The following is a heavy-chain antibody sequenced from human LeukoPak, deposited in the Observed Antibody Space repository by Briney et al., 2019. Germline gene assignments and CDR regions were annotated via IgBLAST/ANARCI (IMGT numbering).Heavy chain of an antibody. D-gene: IGHD6-13*01. Sequence: SETLSLTCTVSGGSISSSSYYWGWIRQPPGKGLEWIGSIYYSGSTYYNPSLKSRVTISVDTSKYQFSLKLRSLTAAVTAVYYCARHPGIAAAGTGPDYWGQGTLVTVSS. J-gene: IGHJ4*02. CDR2: IYYSGST. V-gene: IGHV4-39*01. CDR1: GGSISSSSYY. CDR3: ARHPGIAAAGTGPDY.